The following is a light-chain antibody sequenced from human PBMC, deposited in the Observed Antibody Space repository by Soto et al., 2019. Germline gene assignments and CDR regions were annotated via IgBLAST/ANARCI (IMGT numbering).Light chain of an antibody. Sequence: QSALTQPASVSGSPGQSITISCTGTSSDVGGYNSVSWYRQYPGKAPKLIIFDVTDRSSGISTRFSGSKSGNTASLTISGLQAEDEAVFYCTSYTSSSTTVFGTGTKVTVL. CDR2: DVT. J-gene: IGLJ1*01. CDR1: SSDVGGYNS. V-gene: IGLV2-14*01. CDR3: TSYTSSSTTV.